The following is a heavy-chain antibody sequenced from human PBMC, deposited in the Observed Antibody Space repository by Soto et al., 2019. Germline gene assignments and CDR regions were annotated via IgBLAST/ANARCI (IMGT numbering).Heavy chain of an antibody. CDR3: ARGIAARHIDAFDI. CDR2: INPNSGGT. CDR1: GYTFTGYY. Sequence: ASVKVSCKASGYTFTGYYMHWVRQAPGQGLEWMGWINPNSGGTNYAQKFQGWVTMTRDTSISTAYMELSRLRSDDPAVYYCARGIAARHIDAFDIWGQGTMVTVSS. J-gene: IGHJ3*02. D-gene: IGHD6-6*01. V-gene: IGHV1-2*04.